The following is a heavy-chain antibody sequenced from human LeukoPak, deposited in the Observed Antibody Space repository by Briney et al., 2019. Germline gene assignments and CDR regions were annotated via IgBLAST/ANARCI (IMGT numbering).Heavy chain of an antibody. CDR3: AKANNGHNDAFDI. Sequence: GGSLRLSCAASGITFSSHGMHWVRQAPGKGLEGVAFIRYDGSNKYYADSVKGRFTISRDNSKNTLYLQMNSLRAEDTAVYYCAKANNGHNDAFDIWGQGTMVTVSS. CDR1: GITFSSHG. CDR2: IRYDGSNK. J-gene: IGHJ3*02. V-gene: IGHV3-30*02. D-gene: IGHD1/OR15-1a*01.